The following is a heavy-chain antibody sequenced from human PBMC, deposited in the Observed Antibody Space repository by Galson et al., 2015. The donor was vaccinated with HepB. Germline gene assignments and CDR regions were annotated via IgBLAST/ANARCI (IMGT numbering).Heavy chain of an antibody. J-gene: IGHJ5*02. Sequence: QSGAEVKKPGESLKISCKGSGYSFTSYWIGWVRQMPGKGLEWMGIIYPGDSDTRYSPSFQGQVTISADKSISTAYLQWSSLKASDTAMYYCARKGRPAFRSQGPLEVAGFDPWGQGTLVTVSS. CDR2: IYPGDSDT. CDR3: ARKGRPAFRSQGPLEVAGFDP. V-gene: IGHV5-51*03. D-gene: IGHD2/OR15-2a*01. CDR1: GYSFTSYW.